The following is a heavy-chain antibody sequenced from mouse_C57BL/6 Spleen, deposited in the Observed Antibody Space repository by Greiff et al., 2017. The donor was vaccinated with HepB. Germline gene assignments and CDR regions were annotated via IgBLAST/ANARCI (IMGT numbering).Heavy chain of an antibody. J-gene: IGHJ4*01. V-gene: IGHV1-82*01. Sequence: VKLQESGPELVKPGASVKISCKASGYAFSSSWMNWVKQRPGKGLEWIGRIYPGDGDTNYNGKFKGKATLTADKSSSTAYMQLSSLTSEDSAVYYCARGYYGSSYDAMDYWGQGTSVTVSS. D-gene: IGHD1-1*01. CDR3: ARGYYGSSYDAMDY. CDR2: IYPGDGDT. CDR1: GYAFSSSW.